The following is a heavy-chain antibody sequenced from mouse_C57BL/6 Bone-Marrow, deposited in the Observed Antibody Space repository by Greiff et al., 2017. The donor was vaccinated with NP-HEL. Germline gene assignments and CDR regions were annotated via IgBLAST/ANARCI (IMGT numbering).Heavy chain of an antibody. CDR1: GFSLTSYG. CDR2: IWGGGST. V-gene: IGHV2-9*01. J-gene: IGHJ1*03. CDR3: AKHAGGSSPYWYFDV. D-gene: IGHD1-1*01. Sequence: VQVVESGPGLVAPSQCLSITCTVSGFSLTSYGVDWVRQPPGKGLEWLGVIWGGGSTNYNSALMSRLSISKDNSKSQVFLKMNSLQTDDTAMYYCAKHAGGSSPYWYFDVWGTGTTVTVSS.